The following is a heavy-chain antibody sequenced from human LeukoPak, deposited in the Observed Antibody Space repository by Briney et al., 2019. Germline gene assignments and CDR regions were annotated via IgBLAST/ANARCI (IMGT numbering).Heavy chain of an antibody. Sequence: GGSLRLSCAASGFTFSSYAMHWVRQAPGKGLEWVAVISYDGSNKYYADSVKGRFTISRDNSKNTLYLQMNSLRAEDTAVYYRASGNTAMVLFDYWGQGTLVTVSS. J-gene: IGHJ4*02. CDR2: ISYDGSNK. CDR1: GFTFSSYA. D-gene: IGHD5-18*01. V-gene: IGHV3-30-3*01. CDR3: ASGNTAMVLFDY.